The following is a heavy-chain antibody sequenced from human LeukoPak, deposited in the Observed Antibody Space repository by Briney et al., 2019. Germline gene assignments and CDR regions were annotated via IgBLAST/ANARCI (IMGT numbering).Heavy chain of an antibody. Sequence: GGSLRLSCAASGFTVSSNYMSWVRQAPGKGLEWVAVIWYDGSNKYYADSVKGRFTISRDNSKNTLYLQMNSLRAEDTAVYYCARATWELHYFDYWGQGTLVTVSS. J-gene: IGHJ4*02. V-gene: IGHV3-33*08. CDR2: IWYDGSNK. CDR3: ARATWELHYFDY. CDR1: GFTVSSNY. D-gene: IGHD1-26*01.